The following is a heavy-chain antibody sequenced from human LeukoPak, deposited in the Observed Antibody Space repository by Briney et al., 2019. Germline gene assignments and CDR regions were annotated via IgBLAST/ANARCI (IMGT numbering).Heavy chain of an antibody. CDR2: ISGSGGST. Sequence: GGSLRLSCAASGFTFSSYAMSWVRQAPGKGLEWVSAISGSGGSTYYADSVKGRFTISRDNAKNSLYLEMNSLRAEDTAVYYCARGDFWSGYYNGGNYFYHMDVWGKGTTVTVSS. D-gene: IGHD3-3*01. V-gene: IGHV3-23*01. J-gene: IGHJ6*03. CDR3: ARGDFWSGYYNGGNYFYHMDV. CDR1: GFTFSSYA.